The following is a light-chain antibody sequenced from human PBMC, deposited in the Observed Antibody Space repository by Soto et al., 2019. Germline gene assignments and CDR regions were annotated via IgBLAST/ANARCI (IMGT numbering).Light chain of an antibody. CDR2: DST. V-gene: IGKV3-11*01. CDR1: QSIHTS. Sequence: VLTQSPATLSLSPGERATLSCRASQSIHTSLACYQQKPGQPPRLVVYDSTLRANGVPDRFGGSRSGTELTLTINDLEPEDFAVYYCQQRNVWPPITFGQGTRLEI. CDR3: QQRNVWPPIT. J-gene: IGKJ5*01.